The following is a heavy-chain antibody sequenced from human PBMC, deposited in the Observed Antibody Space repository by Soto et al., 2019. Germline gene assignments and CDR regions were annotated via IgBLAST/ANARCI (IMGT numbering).Heavy chain of an antibody. CDR1: VYTFTAYA. V-gene: IGHV1-3*01. CDR3: ARDLYPSSAPLDP. D-gene: IGHD6-6*01. Sequence: ASVKVSCKASVYTFTAYAIHWVRQAPGQRLEWMGWISAGNGDTKYSQNFQGRVAITRDTSASTAYMELSSLRSEDTAVYYCARDLYPSSAPLDPWHKGTLVTV. J-gene: IGHJ5*02. CDR2: ISAGNGDT.